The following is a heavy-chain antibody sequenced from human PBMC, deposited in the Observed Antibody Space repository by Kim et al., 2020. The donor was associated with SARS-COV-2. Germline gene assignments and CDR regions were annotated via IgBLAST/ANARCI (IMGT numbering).Heavy chain of an antibody. CDR3: ARGALEIFGVVGWFDP. CDR1: GDSISSYY. V-gene: IGHV4-59*13. Sequence: SETLSLTCTVSGDSISSYYWSWIRQPPGKGLEWIGYIYYSGSTNYNPSLKSRVTISVDTSKNQFSLKLSSVTAADTAVYYCARGALEIFGVVGWFDPWGQGTLVTVSS. CDR2: IYYSGST. J-gene: IGHJ5*02. D-gene: IGHD3-3*01.